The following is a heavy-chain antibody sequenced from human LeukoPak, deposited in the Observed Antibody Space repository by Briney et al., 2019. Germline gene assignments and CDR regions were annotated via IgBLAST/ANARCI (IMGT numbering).Heavy chain of an antibody. CDR1: GFSISTSGMC. CDR3: ARIAYDILTGYQYYFDY. J-gene: IGHJ4*02. D-gene: IGHD3-9*01. V-gene: IGHV2-70*10. Sequence: QTLSLTCTFSGFSISTSGMCGSWIRQPPGKGLEWIARIDWDEDTYYSTSLKTSLTISKDTYKNQVVLTMTNMDPVDTATYYSARIAYDILTGYQYYFDYWGQGTLVTVSS. CDR2: IDWDEDT.